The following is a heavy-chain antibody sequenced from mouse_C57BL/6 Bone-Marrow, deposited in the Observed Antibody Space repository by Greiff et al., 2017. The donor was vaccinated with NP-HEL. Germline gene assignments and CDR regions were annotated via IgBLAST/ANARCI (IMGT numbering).Heavy chain of an antibody. J-gene: IGHJ4*01. Sequence: VQLQQSGAELVMPGASVKLSCKASGYTFTSYWMHWVKQRPGQGLEWIGEIDPSDSYTNYNQKFKGKSTLTVDTSSSTAYMQLSSLTSEDSAVYYCARSGFYDYGSSLYAMDYWGQGTSVTVSS. CDR3: ARSGFYDYGSSLYAMDY. CDR1: GYTFTSYW. CDR2: IDPSDSYT. D-gene: IGHD1-1*01. V-gene: IGHV1-69*01.